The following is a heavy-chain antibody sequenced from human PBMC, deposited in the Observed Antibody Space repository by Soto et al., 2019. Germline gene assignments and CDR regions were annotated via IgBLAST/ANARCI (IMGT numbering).Heavy chain of an antibody. Sequence: GGSLRLSCAASGFTFSSYGMHWVRQAPGKGLEWVAVIWYDGSNKYYADSVKGRLTISRDNSKNTLYLQMNSLRAEDTAVYYCARDRVGFYNWIYGRPGTLDYWGQGTLVTVSS. V-gene: IGHV3-33*01. CDR3: ARDRVGFYNWIYGRPGTLDY. J-gene: IGHJ4*02. CDR2: IWYDGSNK. D-gene: IGHD1-20*01. CDR1: GFTFSSYG.